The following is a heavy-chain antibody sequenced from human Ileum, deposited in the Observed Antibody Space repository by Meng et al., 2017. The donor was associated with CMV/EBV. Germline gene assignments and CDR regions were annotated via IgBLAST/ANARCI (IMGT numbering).Heavy chain of an antibody. J-gene: IGHJ5*02. Sequence: GSLRLSCTVSGGSISSYYWSWIRQPPGKGLEWIGYIYYSGSTNYNPSLKSRVTISVDTSKNQFSLKLSSVTAADTAVYYCARKALTGWFDPWGQGTLVTVSS. V-gene: IGHV4-59*01. CDR3: ARKALTGWFDP. CDR2: IYYSGST. CDR1: GGSISSYY.